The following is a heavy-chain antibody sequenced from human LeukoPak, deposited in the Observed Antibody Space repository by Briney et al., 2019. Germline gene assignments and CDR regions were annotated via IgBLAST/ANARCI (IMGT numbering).Heavy chain of an antibody. CDR3: ARDLASGNHPDGFDV. Sequence: PGGSLRLSCAASGFSFSLYGMHWVRQAPGKGLEWVALMLYDGSGIYYADSVKGRFSVSRDNSNYMFYLQMTSLRAEDSAVYYCARDLASGNHPDGFDVWPQGTLVTVSS. V-gene: IGHV3-33*05. CDR1: GFSFSLYG. J-gene: IGHJ3*01. CDR2: MLYDGSGI. D-gene: IGHD1-14*01.